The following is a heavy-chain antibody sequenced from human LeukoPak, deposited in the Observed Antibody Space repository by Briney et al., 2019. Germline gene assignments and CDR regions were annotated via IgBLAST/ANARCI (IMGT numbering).Heavy chain of an antibody. D-gene: IGHD3-10*01. CDR1: GFTFSSYS. CDR3: ARGGSGSYYNPSFVPFDY. V-gene: IGHV3-21*01. Sequence: GGSLRLSCAASGFTFSSYSMNWVRQAPGKGLEWVSSISSSSSYIYYADSVKGRFTISRDNAKNSLYLQMNSLRAEDTAVYYCARGGSGSYYNPSFVPFDYWGQGTLVTVSS. J-gene: IGHJ4*02. CDR2: ISSSSSYI.